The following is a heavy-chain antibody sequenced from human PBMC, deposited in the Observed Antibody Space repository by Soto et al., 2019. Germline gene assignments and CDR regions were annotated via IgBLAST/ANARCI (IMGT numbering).Heavy chain of an antibody. CDR3: ARDRSIAAAGRWSFDY. V-gene: IGHV1-46*01. Sequence: ASVKVSCEASGYTFTSYYMHWVRQDPGQGLEWMGIINPSGGSTSYAQKFQGRVTMTRDTSTSTVYMELSSLRSEDTAVYYCARDRSIAAAGRWSFDYWGQGTLVTVSS. CDR2: INPSGGST. CDR1: GYTFTSYY. D-gene: IGHD6-13*01. J-gene: IGHJ4*02.